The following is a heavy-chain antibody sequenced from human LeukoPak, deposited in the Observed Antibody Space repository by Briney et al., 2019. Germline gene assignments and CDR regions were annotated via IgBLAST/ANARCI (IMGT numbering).Heavy chain of an antibody. CDR3: ARGWGPGGYCSGGSCYSRLAYFDY. V-gene: IGHV4-39*07. J-gene: IGHJ4*02. Sequence: SETLSLTCTVSGGSISSSSYYWGWIRQPPGKGLEWIGSIYYSGSTYYNPSLKSRVTISVDTSKNQFSLKLSSVTAADTAVYYCARGWGPGGYCSGGSCYSRLAYFDYWGQGTLVTVSS. CDR2: IYYSGST. CDR1: GGSISSSSYY. D-gene: IGHD2-15*01.